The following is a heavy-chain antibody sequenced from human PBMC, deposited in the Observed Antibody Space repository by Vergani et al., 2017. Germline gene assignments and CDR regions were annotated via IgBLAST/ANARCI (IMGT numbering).Heavy chain of an antibody. Sequence: EVQMVESGGGLVKTGGSLRLSCAASGFTVSSNYMSWVRQAPGRGLEWASVIYSGGSTYYADSANGRFTISRDNSKNTLYLQMNSLSAEDTAVYYCARWGDCGGDYQEEYWGQGTLVTVSS. CDR1: GFTVSSNY. D-gene: IGHD2-21*02. J-gene: IGHJ4*02. V-gene: IGHV3-66*01. CDR2: IYSGGST. CDR3: ARWGDCGGDYQEEY.